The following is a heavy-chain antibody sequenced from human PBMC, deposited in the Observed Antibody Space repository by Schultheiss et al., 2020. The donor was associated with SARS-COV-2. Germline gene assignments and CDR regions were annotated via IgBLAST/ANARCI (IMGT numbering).Heavy chain of an antibody. D-gene: IGHD6-19*01. Sequence: SETLSLTCTVSGGSVSSGSYYWSWIRQPPGKGLEWIGYIYYSGNTYYNPSLKSRVTISVDTSKNQFSLKLSSVTAADTAVYYCARRSVHTTGWFDFDSWDQGTLVTVSS. J-gene: IGHJ4*02. CDR1: GGSVSSGSYY. CDR3: ARRSVHTTGWFDFDS. CDR2: IYYSGNT. V-gene: IGHV4-61*01.